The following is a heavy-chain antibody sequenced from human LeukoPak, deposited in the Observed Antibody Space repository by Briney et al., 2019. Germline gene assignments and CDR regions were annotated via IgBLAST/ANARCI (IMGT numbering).Heavy chain of an antibody. CDR1: GYTFTSNY. CDR2: ISPSGGST. V-gene: IGHV1-46*01. D-gene: IGHD6-19*01. CDR3: ARDLSSSGWPRSYFDY. J-gene: IGHJ4*02. Sequence: ASVKVSCKAFGYTFTSNYMHWVRQAPGQGPEWMGVISPSGGSTTYAQKFQGRVTMTRDMSTSTVYMELSSLRSEDTAVYYCARDLSSSGWPRSYFDYWGQGTLVTVSS.